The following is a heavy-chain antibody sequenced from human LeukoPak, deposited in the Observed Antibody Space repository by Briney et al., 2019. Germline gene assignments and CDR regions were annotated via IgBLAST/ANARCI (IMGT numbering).Heavy chain of an antibody. CDR3: ARDLDTAMVRLGDY. J-gene: IGHJ4*02. CDR2: IKQDGSGK. D-gene: IGHD5-18*01. V-gene: IGHV3-7*01. CDR1: GFTFSSYW. Sequence: GGSLRLSCAASGFTFSSYWMSWVRQAPGKGLEWVANIKQDGSGKYYVDSVKGRFTISRDNAKNSLYLQMNSLRAEDTAVYYCARDLDTAMVRLGDYWGQGTLVTVSS.